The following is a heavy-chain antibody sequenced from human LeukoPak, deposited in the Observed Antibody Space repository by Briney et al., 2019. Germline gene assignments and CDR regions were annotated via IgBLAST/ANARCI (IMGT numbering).Heavy chain of an antibody. D-gene: IGHD6-19*01. CDR2: ISGSGGST. CDR3: AKDPGYSSGWYYVY. V-gene: IGHV3-23*01. CDR1: GFTFSSYA. J-gene: IGHJ4*02. Sequence: GGSLRLSCAASGFTFSSYAMSWVRQAPGKGLEWVSAISGSGGSTYYAGSVKGRFTISRDNSKNTLYLQMNSLRAEDTAVYYCAKDPGYSSGWYYVYWGQGTLVTVSS.